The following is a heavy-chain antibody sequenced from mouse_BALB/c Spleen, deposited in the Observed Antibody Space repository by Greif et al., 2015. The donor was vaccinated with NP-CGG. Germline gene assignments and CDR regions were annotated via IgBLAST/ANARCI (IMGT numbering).Heavy chain of an antibody. D-gene: IGHD2-2*01. V-gene: IGHV5-6-5*01. CDR1: GFTFSSYA. CDR3: ARSGYDVAWFAY. Sequence: EVNVVESGGGLVKPGGSLKLSCAASGFTFSSYAMSWVRQTPEKRLEWVASISSGGSTYYPDSVKGRFTISRDNARNILYLQMSSLRSEDTAMYYCARSGYDVAWFAYWGQGTLVTVSA. CDR2: ISSGGST. J-gene: IGHJ3*01.